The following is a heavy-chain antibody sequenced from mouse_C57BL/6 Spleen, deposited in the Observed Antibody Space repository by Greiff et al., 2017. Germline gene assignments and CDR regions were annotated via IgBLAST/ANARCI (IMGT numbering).Heavy chain of an antibody. CDR3: ARFPLMTTVDYYAMDD. CDR1: GYTFTSYG. D-gene: IGHD1-1*01. Sequence: QVQLQQSGAELARPGASVKLSCKASGYTFTSYGISWVKQRTGQGLEWIGEIYPRSGNTYYNEKFKGKATLTADKSSSTAYMELRSLTSVDSAVYFCARFPLMTTVDYYAMDDWGQGTSVTVSS. V-gene: IGHV1-81*01. J-gene: IGHJ4*01. CDR2: IYPRSGNT.